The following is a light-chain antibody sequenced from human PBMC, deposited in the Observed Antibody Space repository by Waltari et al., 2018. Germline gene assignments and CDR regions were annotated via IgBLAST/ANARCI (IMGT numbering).Light chain of an antibody. CDR3: QQYYGTPPT. CDR2: WAS. CDR1: RSVLYSSNNKNY. V-gene: IGKV4-1*01. Sequence: DIVMTQSPDSLAVSLGERATINCKSSRSVLYSSNNKNYLAWYQQKPGQPPKLLIYWASTREFGVPDRFSGSGSGTDFTLTISSLQAEDVAVYYCQQYYGTPPTFGQGTKVEIK. J-gene: IGKJ1*01.